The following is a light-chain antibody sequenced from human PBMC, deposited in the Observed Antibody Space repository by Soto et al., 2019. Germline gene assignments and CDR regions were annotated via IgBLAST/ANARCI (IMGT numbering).Light chain of an antibody. CDR1: DSNIGSNS. Sequence: QSVLTQPPSASGTAGQVVTISCSGGDSNIGSNSVYWYQHLPRMAPKLLIYYNNQRPSGVPDRFSGPRSGTSASLAIVGLRSEDEAVYYCAAWDASLSACVFGNGTKVTVL. CDR2: YNN. J-gene: IGLJ1*01. V-gene: IGLV1-47*02. CDR3: AAWDASLSACV.